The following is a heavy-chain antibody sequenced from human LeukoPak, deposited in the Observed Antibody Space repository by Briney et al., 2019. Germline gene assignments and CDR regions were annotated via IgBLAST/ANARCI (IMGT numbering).Heavy chain of an antibody. Sequence: GGSLRLSCAASGFTFSNAWMSWVRQAPGKGLEWVGRIKSKTDGGTTDYAAPVKGRFTISRDDSKNTLYLQMNSLKTEDTAVYYCLGNGDYESRYYYYYMDVWGKGTTVTISS. V-gene: IGHV3-15*01. CDR2: IKSKTDGGTT. J-gene: IGHJ6*03. CDR1: GFTFSNAW. D-gene: IGHD4-17*01. CDR3: LGNGDYESRYYYYYMDV.